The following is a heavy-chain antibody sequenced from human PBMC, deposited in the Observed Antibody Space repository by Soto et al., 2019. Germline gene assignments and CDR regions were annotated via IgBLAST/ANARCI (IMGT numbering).Heavy chain of an antibody. D-gene: IGHD2-15*01. CDR2: IIPILGIA. CDR3: ASYCSGGSCYSS. CDR1: GGTFSSYT. J-gene: IGHJ4*02. V-gene: IGHV1-69*02. Sequence: QVQLVQSGAEVKKPGSSVKVSCKASGGTFSSYTISWVRQAPGQGLEWMGRIIPILGIANYAQKFQGRVTITADKSTSTAYMELSSLRSEDTAVYYCASYCSGGSCYSSWGQGTLFTVSS.